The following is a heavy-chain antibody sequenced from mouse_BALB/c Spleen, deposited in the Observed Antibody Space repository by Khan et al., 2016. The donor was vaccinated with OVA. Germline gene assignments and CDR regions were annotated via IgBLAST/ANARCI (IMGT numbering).Heavy chain of an antibody. CDR3: ARREAMDY. CDR1: AFTFSSFG. V-gene: IGHV5-17*02. J-gene: IGHJ4*01. CDR2: ISSGSSTI. Sequence: EVELVESGGGLVQPGGSRKLSCAASAFTFSSFGMHWVRQAPEKGLEWVAYISSGSSTIYYADTVKGRFTISRDNPKNTLFLQMTSLRSEDTAMYYCARREAMDYWGQGTSVTVSS.